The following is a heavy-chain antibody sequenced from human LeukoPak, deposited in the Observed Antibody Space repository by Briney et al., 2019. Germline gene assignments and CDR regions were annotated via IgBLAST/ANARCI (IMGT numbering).Heavy chain of an antibody. J-gene: IGHJ4*02. Sequence: GGSLRLSCAASGFTFSNYWMHWVRQAPGKGLVWVSRINSDGSSTSYADSVKGRFTISRDNAKNTLYLQMNSLRVEDTGVYYCARSDYGDSVGPYYFGDWGQGTLVTVSS. CDR2: INSDGSST. V-gene: IGHV3-74*01. CDR1: GFTFSNYW. CDR3: ARSDYGDSVGPYYFGD. D-gene: IGHD4-17*01.